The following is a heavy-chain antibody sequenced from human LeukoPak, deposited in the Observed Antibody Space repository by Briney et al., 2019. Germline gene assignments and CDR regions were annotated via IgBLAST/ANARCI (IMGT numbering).Heavy chain of an antibody. Sequence: ASVNVSFTSSGYTFTSYGISWVRQAPGQGLEWMGWISAYNGNTNYAQKLQGRVTMTTDTSTSTAYMELRSLRSDDTAVYYCARVPHYYDSSGYIDYWGQGTLVTVSS. CDR2: ISAYNGNT. CDR1: GYTFTSYG. D-gene: IGHD3-22*01. CDR3: ARVPHYYDSSGYIDY. V-gene: IGHV1-18*01. J-gene: IGHJ4*02.